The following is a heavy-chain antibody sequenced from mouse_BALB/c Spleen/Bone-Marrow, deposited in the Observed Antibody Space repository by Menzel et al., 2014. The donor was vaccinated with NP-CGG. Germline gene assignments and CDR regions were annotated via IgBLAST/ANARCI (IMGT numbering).Heavy chain of an antibody. D-gene: IGHD1-1*01. CDR1: GYTFTNYW. Sequence: QVQLQQSGAELAKPGASVKMSCKASGYTFTNYWMHWVKQRPGQGLEWIGYINPSTGYTEYNQKFKDKATLTADKSSSTAYVQLSSLTSEDSAVYYCARIYYYGRDYWGQGPTLTVSS. J-gene: IGHJ2*01. CDR2: INPSTGYT. CDR3: ARIYYYGRDY. V-gene: IGHV1-7*01.